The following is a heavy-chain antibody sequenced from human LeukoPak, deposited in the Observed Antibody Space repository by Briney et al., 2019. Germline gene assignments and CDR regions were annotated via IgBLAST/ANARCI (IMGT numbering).Heavy chain of an antibody. CDR1: GFTVSSNY. CDR3: ARVERTLLWFGELYY. J-gene: IGHJ4*02. CDR2: IYSGGST. V-gene: IGHV3-66*01. D-gene: IGHD3-10*01. Sequence: GGSLRLSCAASGFTVSSNYMSWVRQAPGKGLEWVSVIYSGGSTYYADSVKGRFTISGDNSKNTLYLQMNSLRAEDTAVYYCARVERTLLWFGELYYWGQGTLVTVSS.